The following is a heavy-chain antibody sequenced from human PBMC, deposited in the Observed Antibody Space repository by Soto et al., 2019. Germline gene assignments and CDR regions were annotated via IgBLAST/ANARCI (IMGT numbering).Heavy chain of an antibody. V-gene: IGHV3-13*01. J-gene: IGHJ6*02. CDR1: GFSFSDYD. CDR3: ARERHGMDV. Sequence: DVQLVESGGTLVQPGGSLRLSCAASGFSFSDYDMHWVRQATGKGLEWVSGIGIAGDTYYSGSVKGRFTISRENAKNSLYLQMKSLRVGDTAVYYCARERHGMDVWGQGTRVTVSS. CDR2: IGIAGDT.